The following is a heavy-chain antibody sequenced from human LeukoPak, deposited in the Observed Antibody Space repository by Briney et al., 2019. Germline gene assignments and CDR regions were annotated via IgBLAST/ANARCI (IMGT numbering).Heavy chain of an antibody. CDR2: ISSSGSTI. Sequence: GGSLRLSCAASGFTFSSYEMNWVRQAPGKGLEWVSYISSSGSTIYYADSVKGRFTNSRDNAKNSLYLQMNSLRAEDTAVYYCARRRLGIGFDPWGQGTLVTVSS. D-gene: IGHD7-27*01. CDR1: GFTFSSYE. J-gene: IGHJ5*02. V-gene: IGHV3-48*03. CDR3: ARRRLGIGFDP.